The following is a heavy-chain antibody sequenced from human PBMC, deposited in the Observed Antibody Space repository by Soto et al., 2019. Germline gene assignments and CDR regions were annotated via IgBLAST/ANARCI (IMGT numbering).Heavy chain of an antibody. Sequence: SVKVSCKASGGTFSSYTISWVRQAPGQGLEWMGRIIPILGIANYAQKFQGRVTITADKSTSTAYMELSSLRSEDTAVYYCARGVRSYDFWSGYYTGPFDYWGQGTLVTVSS. J-gene: IGHJ4*02. CDR3: ARGVRSYDFWSGYYTGPFDY. D-gene: IGHD3-3*01. CDR1: GGTFSSYT. CDR2: IIPILGIA. V-gene: IGHV1-69*02.